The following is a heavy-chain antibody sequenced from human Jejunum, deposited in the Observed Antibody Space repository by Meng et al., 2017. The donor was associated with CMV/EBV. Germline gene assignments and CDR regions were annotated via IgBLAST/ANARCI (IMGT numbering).Heavy chain of an antibody. Sequence: ASGFTFSYSYLIWTRQAPGKGLEWVAYISSSATTTVYYADSVKGRFTISRDNAKNSLFLQMNSLRAEDTAVYYCARGSGGKCFDYWGQGTLVTVSS. V-gene: IGHV3-11*04. CDR2: ISSSATTTV. D-gene: IGHD2-15*01. CDR1: GFTFSYSY. CDR3: ARGSGGKCFDY. J-gene: IGHJ4*02.